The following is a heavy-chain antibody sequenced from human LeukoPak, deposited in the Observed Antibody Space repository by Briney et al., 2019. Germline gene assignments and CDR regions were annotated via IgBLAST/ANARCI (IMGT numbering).Heavy chain of an antibody. Sequence: GGSLRLSCAASGFTFSGFYMNWVRQAPGKGLEWVSTISGSTSYIYYADSVKGRFTISRDNAKNSLSLQMNSLRAEDTAVYYCAMVRFSRGTCYLDYWGQGTLVTVSS. D-gene: IGHD3-16*01. J-gene: IGHJ4*02. CDR2: ISGSTSYI. CDR1: GFTFSGFY. CDR3: AMVRFSRGTCYLDY. V-gene: IGHV3-21*03.